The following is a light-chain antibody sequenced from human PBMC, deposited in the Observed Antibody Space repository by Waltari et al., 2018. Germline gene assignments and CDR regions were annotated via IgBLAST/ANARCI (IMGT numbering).Light chain of an antibody. V-gene: IGLV1-47*01. CDR3: ASWDDSLGGVI. CDR2: KNS. J-gene: IGLJ2*01. Sequence: QSVLSQPPSASGTPGQGVTLPCSGNRYNIGNRHVYWYSQLPGMAPKLLIYKNSQRPSGVPDRISGSKSGTSASLAISGLRSEDEADYYCASWDDSLGGVIFGGGTKVTVL. CDR1: RYNIGNRH.